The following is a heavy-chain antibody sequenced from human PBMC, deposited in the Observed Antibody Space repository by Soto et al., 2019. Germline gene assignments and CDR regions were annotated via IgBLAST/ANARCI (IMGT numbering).Heavy chain of an antibody. Sequence: PSETLSLTCADYGGSFSGYYWSWIRQPPGKGLEWIGEINHSGSTNYNPSLKSRVTISVDTSKNQFSLKLSSVTAADTAVYYCARGMLSTPDYWGQGTLVTVSS. CDR1: GGSFSGYY. CDR2: INHSGST. CDR3: ARGMLSTPDY. V-gene: IGHV4-34*01. J-gene: IGHJ4*02. D-gene: IGHD2-15*01.